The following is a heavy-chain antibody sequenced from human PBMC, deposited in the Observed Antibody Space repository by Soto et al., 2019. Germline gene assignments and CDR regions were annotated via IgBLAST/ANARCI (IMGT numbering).Heavy chain of an antibody. D-gene: IGHD3-22*01. Sequence: EVQVVESGGGLVQPGRSLRLSCAASGFTFDEYAMHWVRQPPGKGLEWVSGISWNSGSIQYGDTVKGRFTISRDNDKKSLYLQMNCLRPEDTSLYYCATVGYWGFFDVWRQGNLVTVSS. CDR1: GFTFDEYA. V-gene: IGHV3-9*01. CDR2: ISWNSGSI. CDR3: ATVGYWGFFDV. J-gene: IGHJ4*02.